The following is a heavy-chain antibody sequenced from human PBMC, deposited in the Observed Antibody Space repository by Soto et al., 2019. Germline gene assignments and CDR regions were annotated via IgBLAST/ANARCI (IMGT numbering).Heavy chain of an antibody. D-gene: IGHD6-19*01. CDR1: GGTFSSYT. CDR2: IIARLGIA. CDR3: ARVTRQLPHDYGMDV. J-gene: IGHJ6*02. Sequence: QVQLVQSGAEVKKPGASVKVSCKASGGTFSSYTISWVRQAPGQGLEWMGRIIARLGIANYAQKFQGRVTITADKSTHPAYMELRSLRSDDTAVYYCARVTRQLPHDYGMDVWGQGTTVTVSS. V-gene: IGHV1-69*02.